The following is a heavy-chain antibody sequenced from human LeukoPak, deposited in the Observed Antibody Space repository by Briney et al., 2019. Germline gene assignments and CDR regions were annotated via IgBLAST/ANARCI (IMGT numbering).Heavy chain of an antibody. Sequence: GGSLRLSCAASGFTFSSYAMSWVRQAPGKGLEWVSASGSGGGTYYADSVKGRFTISRDNSKNTLYLQMNSLRAEDTAVYYCAQHNSGIGFDPWGQGTMVTVSS. J-gene: IGHJ5*02. CDR1: GFTFSSYA. D-gene: IGHD6-19*01. CDR2: SGSGGGT. V-gene: IGHV3-23*01. CDR3: AQHNSGIGFDP.